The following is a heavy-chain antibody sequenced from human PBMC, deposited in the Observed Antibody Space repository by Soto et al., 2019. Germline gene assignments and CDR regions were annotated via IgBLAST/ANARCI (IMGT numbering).Heavy chain of an antibody. CDR1: GGSLSTYY. V-gene: IGHV4-59*01. D-gene: IGHD1-20*01. J-gene: IGHJ5*02. Sequence: SETLSLTCTVSGGSLSTYYWSWIRQPPGKGLEWIVYMSYSGSSNYNPSLKSRVTMSVDTSKNQVSLKLSSVTAADTAVYYCARTRITSTAATFDPWGQGTLVTVSS. CDR2: MSYSGSS. CDR3: ARTRITSTAATFDP.